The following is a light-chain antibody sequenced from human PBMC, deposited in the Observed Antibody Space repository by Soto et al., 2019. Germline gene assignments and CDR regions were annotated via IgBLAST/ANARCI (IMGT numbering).Light chain of an antibody. CDR2: DSS. CDR1: QGIGST. CDR3: QRYNNWPLT. J-gene: IGKJ4*01. V-gene: IGKV3-15*01. Sequence: VLTQSPAALSVSPGEIVTLSCRASQGIGSTLAWYQQKPGQTPRLLIYDSSSRAIGIPTRFSGSRSGTEFTLTINGLQSEDFAVYYCQRYNNWPLTFGGGTKVDIK.